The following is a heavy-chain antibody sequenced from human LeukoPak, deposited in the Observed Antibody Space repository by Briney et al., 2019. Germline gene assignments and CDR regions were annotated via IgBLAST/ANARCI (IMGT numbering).Heavy chain of an antibody. CDR3: ARGTCSSTSCALNYGMDV. CDR1: GYTFTSHY. Sequence: GASVKVSCKASGYTFTSHYMHWVRQAPGQGLEWMGIINPSGGSTSYAQKFQGRVTMTRDTSTSTVYMELSSLRSEDTAVYYCARGTCSSTSCALNYGMDVWGQGTTVTVS. D-gene: IGHD2-2*01. J-gene: IGHJ6*02. V-gene: IGHV1-46*01. CDR2: INPSGGST.